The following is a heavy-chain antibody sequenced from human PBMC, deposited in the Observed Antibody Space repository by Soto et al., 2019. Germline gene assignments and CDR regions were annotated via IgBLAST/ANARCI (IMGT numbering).Heavy chain of an antibody. Sequence: GESLKISCKGSGYTFTNYMSWMRQAPEKGLEWISYVSSSGTTTPYAESVKGRFTVSRDNARNSLYLQMNSLRDEDTSVYYCARVGSTAAAGKPDSWGQGTLVTVSS. CDR3: ARVGSTAAAGKPDS. V-gene: IGHV3-11*01. D-gene: IGHD6-13*01. CDR2: VSSSGTTT. CDR1: GYTFTNY. J-gene: IGHJ4*02.